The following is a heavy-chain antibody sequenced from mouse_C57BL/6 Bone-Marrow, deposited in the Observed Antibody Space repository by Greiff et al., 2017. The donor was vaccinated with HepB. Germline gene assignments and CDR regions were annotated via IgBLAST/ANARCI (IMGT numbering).Heavy chain of an antibody. J-gene: IGHJ2*01. CDR1: GYTFTSYW. CDR3: AIREYDYDEGDYFDY. CDR2: IHPSDSDT. Sequence: QVQLQQPGAELVRPGSSVKLSCKASGYTFTSYWMHWVKQRPGQGLEWIGRIHPSDSDTNYNQKFKGKATLTVDKSSSTAYMQLSSLTSEDSAVYYCAIREYDYDEGDYFDYWGQGTTLTVSS. V-gene: IGHV1-74*01. D-gene: IGHD2-4*01.